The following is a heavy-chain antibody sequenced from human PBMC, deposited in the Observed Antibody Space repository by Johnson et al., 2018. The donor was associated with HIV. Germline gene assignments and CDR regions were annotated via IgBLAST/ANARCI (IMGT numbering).Heavy chain of an antibody. V-gene: IGHV3-23*03. J-gene: IGHJ3*02. CDR2: IYRGGST. CDR1: GFTFSTYA. D-gene: IGHD3-22*01. CDR3: ARCGSMIEAAFDI. Sequence: VQLMESGGGLVQPGGSLGLSCAASGFTFSTYAMTWVRQAPGKGLECVSVIYRGGSTSYINSVKGRFTISRDNSKNTLYLQMNSLRAEDTAVYYCARCGSMIEAAFDIWGQGTMVTVSS.